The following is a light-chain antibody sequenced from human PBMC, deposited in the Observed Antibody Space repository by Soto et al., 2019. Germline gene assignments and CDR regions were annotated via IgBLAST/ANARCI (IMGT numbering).Light chain of an antibody. CDR1: SSNIGNNA. J-gene: IGLJ7*01. CDR3: AAWDDSLNGWV. Sequence: QSVLTQPPSVSEAPRQRVTISCSGSSSNIGNNAVNWYQQFPGKAPKLLIYYDDLLPSGVSDRFSGSKSGTSASLAISGLQSEDEADYYCAAWDDSLNGWVFGGGTQLTVL. V-gene: IGLV1-36*01. CDR2: YDD.